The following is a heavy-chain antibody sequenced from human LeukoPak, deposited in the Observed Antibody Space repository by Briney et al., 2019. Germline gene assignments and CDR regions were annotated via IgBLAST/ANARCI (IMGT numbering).Heavy chain of an antibody. CDR2: INPNSGGT. CDR1: GYTFTGYY. CDR3: ARTYYYDSSGFYFDY. Sequence: ASVKVSCKASGYTFTGYYMHWVRQAPGQGLEWMGWINPNSGGTNYAQKFQGRVTMTRDTSISTAYMELGRLRSDDTAVYYCARTYYYDSSGFYFDYWGQGTLVTVSS. J-gene: IGHJ4*02. V-gene: IGHV1-2*02. D-gene: IGHD3-22*01.